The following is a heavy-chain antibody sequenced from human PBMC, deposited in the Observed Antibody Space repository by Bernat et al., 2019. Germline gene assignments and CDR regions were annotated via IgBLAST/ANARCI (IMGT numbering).Heavy chain of an antibody. CDR2: IYPGDSDT. CDR1: GYSFTSYW. J-gene: IGHJ4*02. V-gene: IGHV5-51*01. Sequence: EVQLVQSGAEVKKPGESLKISCKGSGYSFTSYWIGWVRQMPGKGLEWMGIIYPGDSDTRYSPSFQGQVTISADKSISTAYRQWSSLKASDTAMYYCARQTFSRGWYGGYDYWGQGTLVTVSS. D-gene: IGHD6-19*01. CDR3: ARQTFSRGWYGGYDY.